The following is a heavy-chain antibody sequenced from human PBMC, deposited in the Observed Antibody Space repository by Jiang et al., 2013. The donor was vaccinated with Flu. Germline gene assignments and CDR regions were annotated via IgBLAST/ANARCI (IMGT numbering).Heavy chain of an antibody. CDR1: GDSVSSNSAA. D-gene: IGHD5-12*01. V-gene: IGHV6-1*01. Sequence: TSQTLSLTCAISGDSVSSNSAAWNWIRQSPSRGLEWLGRTYYRSKWYNDYAVSVKSRITINPDTSKNQFSLQLNSVTPEDTAVYYCARLHSVDIVATTARSIYYYYYGMDVWGQGTTVTVSS. CDR3: ARLHSVDIVATTARSIYYYYYGMDV. J-gene: IGHJ6*02. CDR2: TYYRSKWYN.